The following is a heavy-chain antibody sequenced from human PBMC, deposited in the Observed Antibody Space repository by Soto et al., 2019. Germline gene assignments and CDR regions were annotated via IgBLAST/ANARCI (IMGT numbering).Heavy chain of an antibody. J-gene: IGHJ1*01. CDR3: ARDRAGEYFQH. CDR1: GDSVSSNSVA. D-gene: IGHD6-13*01. V-gene: IGHV6-1*01. Sequence: SQTLSLTCAISGDSVSSNSVAWNWIRQSPSRGLEWLGRTYYRSKWYNDYAVSVKGRISINPDTSKNQFSLQLNSVTPEDTAVYYCARDRAGEYFQHWGLGTLVTAPQ. CDR2: TYYRSKWYN.